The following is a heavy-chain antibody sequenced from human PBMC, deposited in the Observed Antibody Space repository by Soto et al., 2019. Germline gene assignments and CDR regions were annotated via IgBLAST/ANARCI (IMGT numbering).Heavy chain of an antibody. J-gene: IGHJ2*01. Sequence: QVQLVESGGGVVQPGRSLRLSCAASGFTFSSYGMHWVRQAPGKGLEWVAVISYDGSNKYYADSVKGRFTISRDNSNNTLYLQMNSPRAEDTAVYYCAKGHRDDLVGATTGGWHFDLWGRGTMVTVSS. V-gene: IGHV3-30*18. CDR1: GFTFSSYG. CDR3: AKGHRDDLVGATTGGWHFDL. D-gene: IGHD1-26*01. CDR2: ISYDGSNK.